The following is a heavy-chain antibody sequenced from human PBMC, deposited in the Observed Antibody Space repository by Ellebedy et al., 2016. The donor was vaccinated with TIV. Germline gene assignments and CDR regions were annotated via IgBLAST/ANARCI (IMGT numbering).Heavy chain of an antibody. J-gene: IGHJ5*02. V-gene: IGHV3-30*02. Sequence: GESLKISCAASGFTFSTYGIHWVRQAPGKGLEWVAFIRYDGNIKYYADSVKGRFTISRDNSKNTVYLQMNRLRAEDTAVYYCAKDIRQWVVKWSFDPWGPGTLVPVSS. D-gene: IGHD6-19*01. CDR1: GFTFSTYG. CDR2: IRYDGNIK. CDR3: AKDIRQWVVKWSFDP.